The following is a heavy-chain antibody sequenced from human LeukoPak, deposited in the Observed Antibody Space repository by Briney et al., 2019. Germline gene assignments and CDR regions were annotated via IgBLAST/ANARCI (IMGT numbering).Heavy chain of an antibody. CDR2: ITWNSGSI. J-gene: IGHJ4*02. CDR3: AKVWSNQLPFLDY. D-gene: IGHD2-21*02. CDR1: GFTFDDYA. V-gene: IGHV3-9*01. Sequence: GRSLRLSCAASGFTFDDYAMHWVRQGPGKGLEWVSGITWNSGSIGYADSVEGRFIISRDNAKNSLYLQMNSLRTEETALYYCAKVWSNQLPFLDYWGQGTLVTVSS.